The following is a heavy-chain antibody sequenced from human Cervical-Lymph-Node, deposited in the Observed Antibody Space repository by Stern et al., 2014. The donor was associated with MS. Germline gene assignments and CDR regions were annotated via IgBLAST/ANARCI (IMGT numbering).Heavy chain of an antibody. D-gene: IGHD6-13*01. J-gene: IGHJ6*02. V-gene: IGHV3-21*01. CDR3: VRGMYSSPWYGMDV. CDR1: GFTFSNWN. CDR2: ISSGSIYI. Sequence: EVQLEESGGGLVKPGGSLRLSCSASGFTFSNWNMNWVRQAPGKGLEWVSSISSGSIYIFYADSVKGRFTISRDNAKNSLYLQMTNLRAEDTALYYCVRGMYSSPWYGMDVWGQGTTVTVSS.